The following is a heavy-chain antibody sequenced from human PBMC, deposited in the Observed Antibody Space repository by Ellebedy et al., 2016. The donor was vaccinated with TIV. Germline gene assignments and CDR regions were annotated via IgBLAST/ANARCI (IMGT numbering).Heavy chain of an antibody. V-gene: IGHV3-23*01. J-gene: IGHJ4*02. D-gene: IGHD2-8*02. CDR1: GFTFSSYA. Sequence: GESLKISXAASGFTFSSYAMSWVRQAPGKGLEWVSAISGSGGSTYYADSVKGRFTISRDNSKNTLFLQMNSLRAEDTALYYCAKDHPGPGAGGLDYWGQGTLVTVSS. CDR2: ISGSGGST. CDR3: AKDHPGPGAGGLDY.